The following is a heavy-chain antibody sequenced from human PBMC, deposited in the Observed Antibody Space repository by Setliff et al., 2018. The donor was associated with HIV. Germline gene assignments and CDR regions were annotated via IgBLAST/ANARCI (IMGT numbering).Heavy chain of an antibody. J-gene: IGHJ1*01. CDR2: IYPGDSDT. Sequence: GESLKISCKASGYRFSSNWIGWVRQMPGKGLEWMGIIYPGDSDTRYSPSFQGQVTFSADKSISAVYLQWDSLKASDTAMYYCATWTRAETSENFQHWGQGTLVTVSS. V-gene: IGHV5-51*01. D-gene: IGHD4-17*01. CDR1: GYRFSSNW. CDR3: ATWTRAETSENFQH.